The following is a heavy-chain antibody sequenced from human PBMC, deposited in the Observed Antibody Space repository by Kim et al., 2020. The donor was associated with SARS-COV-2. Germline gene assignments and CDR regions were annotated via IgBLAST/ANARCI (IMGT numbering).Heavy chain of an antibody. Sequence: GGSLGLSCAASGFTFSNYGMTWVRQTPGKGLEWVSSFTGDGLTHYADSVKGRFTISRDNSKNMLYLQMNSLRAEDTAGYYCGEYHGAGSHFRYGGQG. CDR2: FTGDGLT. V-gene: IGHV3-23*01. CDR1: GFTFSNYG. CDR3: GEYHGAGSHFRY. D-gene: IGHD3-10*01. J-gene: IGHJ4*02.